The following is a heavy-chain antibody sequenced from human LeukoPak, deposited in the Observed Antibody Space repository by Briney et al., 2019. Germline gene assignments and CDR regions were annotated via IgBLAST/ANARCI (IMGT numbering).Heavy chain of an antibody. Sequence: PGGSLRLSCAVSGTTLSSYGMHWVRQAPGKGLEWVAFIRYDGSNKYYADSVKGRFTISRDNSKNTLYLQMNSLRAEDTAVYYCARHGYSYGYRYYFDYWGQGTLVTVSS. J-gene: IGHJ4*02. V-gene: IGHV3-30*02. CDR3: ARHGYSYGYRYYFDY. CDR1: GTTLSSYG. CDR2: IRYDGSNK. D-gene: IGHD5-18*01.